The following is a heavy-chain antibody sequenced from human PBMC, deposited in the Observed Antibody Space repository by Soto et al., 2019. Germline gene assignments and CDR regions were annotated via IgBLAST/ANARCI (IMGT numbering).Heavy chain of an antibody. J-gene: IGHJ4*02. CDR3: AREEYTYGHCFDE. CDR2: MNPNSGNT. V-gene: IGHV1-8*01. CDR1: GYTFTSYD. D-gene: IGHD1-1*01. Sequence: ASVKVSCKASGYTFTSYDINWVRQATGQGLEWMGWMNPNSGNTGYAQKFQGRVTMTRNTSTSTVYMDLTSLTSEDTAVYYCAREEYTYGHCFDEWGQGTLVTVSS.